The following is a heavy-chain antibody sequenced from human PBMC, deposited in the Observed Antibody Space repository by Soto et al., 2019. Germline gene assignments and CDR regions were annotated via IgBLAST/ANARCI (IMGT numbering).Heavy chain of an antibody. V-gene: IGHV1-3*01. CDR2: INAGNGNT. CDR1: GYTFTSYA. D-gene: IGHD3-22*01. J-gene: IGHJ4*02. Sequence: ASVKVSCKASGYTFTSYAMHWVRQAPGQRLEWMGWINAGNGNTKYSQKFQGRVTITRDTSASTAYMELSSLRSEDTAVYYCARGYYYDSSGYALCDYWGQRTLVTVSS. CDR3: ARGYYYDSSGYALCDY.